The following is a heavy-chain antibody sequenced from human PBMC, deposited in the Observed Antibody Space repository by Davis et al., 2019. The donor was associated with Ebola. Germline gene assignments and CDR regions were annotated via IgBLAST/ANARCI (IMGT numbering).Heavy chain of an antibody. CDR3: TKDFDYVNGY. V-gene: IGHV3-74*01. D-gene: IGHD4/OR15-4a*01. J-gene: IGHJ4*01. CDR1: GFTFSNYW. CDR2: INGDETIT. Sequence: GESLKISCAASGFTFSNYWLHWVRQAPGKGLVWVSRINGDETITAYADSVQGRFVVSSDNTKNTLYLQMNSLRAEDTAVYYCTKDFDYVNGYWGHGTLVTVSS.